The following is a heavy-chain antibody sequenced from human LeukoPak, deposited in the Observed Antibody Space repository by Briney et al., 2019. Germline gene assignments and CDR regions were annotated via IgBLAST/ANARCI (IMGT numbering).Heavy chain of an antibody. V-gene: IGHV3-33*01. CDR2: IRYDGNNK. CDR1: GFTFSTYG. J-gene: IGHJ4*02. Sequence: PGRSLRLSCAASGFTFSTYGMHWVRQAPGKGLEWVAVIRYDGNNKFYVDSVRGRFTISRDSSKNTLYLQMNSLRAEDTAVYYCARAYYSDITDYPYIGYWGQGVLVTVSS. D-gene: IGHD3-22*01. CDR3: ARAYYSDITDYPYIGY.